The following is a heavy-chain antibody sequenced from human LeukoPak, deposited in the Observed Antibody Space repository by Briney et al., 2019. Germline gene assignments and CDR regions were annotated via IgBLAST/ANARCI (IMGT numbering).Heavy chain of an antibody. Sequence: SETLSLTCVVSGGSLHRSFWTWVRQPPGKGLEWIGLIYSSGTTDYSPSLKSRLTISIDTSKNQFSLRLASVTTADTAVYYCGRRPAVDGPIDSWGQGTLLAVSS. V-gene: IGHV4-59*01. CDR1: GGSLHRSF. D-gene: IGHD3/OR15-3a*01. J-gene: IGHJ4*02. CDR3: GRRPAVDGPIDS. CDR2: IYSSGTT.